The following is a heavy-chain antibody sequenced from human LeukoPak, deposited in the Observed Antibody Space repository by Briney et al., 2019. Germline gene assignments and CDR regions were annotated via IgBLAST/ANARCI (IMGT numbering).Heavy chain of an antibody. V-gene: IGHV1-3*01. Sequence: ASVKVSCKASGYTFTNYAMHWVRQAPGQRFEWVGWINAANGNTKHSEKFQGRVTITRDTSANTAYMELSSLRSEDTAVYYCARDLGYCSGGSCTEFIYWGQGTLVTVSS. CDR3: ARDLGYCSGGSCTEFIY. J-gene: IGHJ4*02. CDR2: INAANGNT. CDR1: GYTFTNYA. D-gene: IGHD2-15*01.